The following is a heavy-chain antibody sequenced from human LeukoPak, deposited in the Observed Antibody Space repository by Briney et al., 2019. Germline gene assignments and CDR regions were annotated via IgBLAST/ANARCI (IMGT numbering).Heavy chain of an antibody. CDR1: GFSLTTSGVG. V-gene: IGHV2-5*02. CDR3: PHSLVRGRSPPFDY. D-gene: IGHD3-10*01. Sequence: ESGPTLVKPTQTLTLTCTFSGFSLTTSGVGVGWIRQPPGEALEWLALIYWDDDKRYSPFLKSRLTITKDPSTDQVVLTMTNMDPVETATYYCPHSLVRGRSPPFDYWAQGTLVTVSS. CDR2: IYWDDDK. J-gene: IGHJ4*02.